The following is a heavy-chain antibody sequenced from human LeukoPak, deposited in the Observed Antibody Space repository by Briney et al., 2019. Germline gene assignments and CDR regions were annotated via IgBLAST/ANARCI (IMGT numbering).Heavy chain of an antibody. V-gene: IGHV3-48*01. CDR2: ISSSSSTI. Sequence: PGGSLRLSCAASGFTFSTYSMNWVRQAPGKGLEWISYISSSSSTIYYADSVKGRFIISRDNAKNSLYLQMNSLRAEDTDVYYCARDVGASAPDAFDIWGQGTMVTVSS. D-gene: IGHD1-26*01. CDR1: GFTFSTYS. J-gene: IGHJ3*02. CDR3: ARDVGASAPDAFDI.